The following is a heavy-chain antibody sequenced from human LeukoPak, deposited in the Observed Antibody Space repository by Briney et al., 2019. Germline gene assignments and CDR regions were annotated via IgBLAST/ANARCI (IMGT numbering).Heavy chain of an antibody. J-gene: IGHJ5*02. CDR2: ISSSSSYI. CDR3: AREPTLLSWFDP. V-gene: IGHV3-21*01. CDR1: GFTFYDYA. Sequence: GGSLRLSCAASGFTFYDYAMHWVRQAPGKGLEGVSSISSSSSYIYYADSVKGRFTISRDNAKNSLYLQINSLRAEDTAVYYCAREPTLLSWFDPWGQGTLVTVSS.